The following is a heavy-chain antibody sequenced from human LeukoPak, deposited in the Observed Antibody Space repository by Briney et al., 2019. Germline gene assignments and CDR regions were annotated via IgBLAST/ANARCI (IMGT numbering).Heavy chain of an antibody. CDR2: IYYSGST. Sequence: PSETLSLACTVSGGSISSYYWSWIRQPPGKGLEWIGYIYYSGSTNYNPSLKSRVTISVDTSKNQFSLKLSSVTAADTAVYYCARGKRAAARPPVYFDYWGQGTLVAVS. J-gene: IGHJ4*02. CDR1: GGSISSYY. CDR3: ARGKRAAARPPVYFDY. V-gene: IGHV4-59*01. D-gene: IGHD6-6*01.